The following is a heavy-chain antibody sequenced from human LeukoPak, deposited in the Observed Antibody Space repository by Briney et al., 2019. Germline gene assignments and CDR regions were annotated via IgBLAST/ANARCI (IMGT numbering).Heavy chain of an antibody. Sequence: SETLSLTCSVSGVSISSSSYHWGWIRQPAGKGLEWIASIYYSGSTYYSPSLKSRVTISVDTSKNQFSLKMSSVIAADTAVYYCASLLTYFDYWGQGTLVTVSS. V-gene: IGHV4-39*01. D-gene: IGHD3-9*01. CDR2: IYYSGST. CDR3: ASLLTYFDY. CDR1: GVSISSSSYH. J-gene: IGHJ4*02.